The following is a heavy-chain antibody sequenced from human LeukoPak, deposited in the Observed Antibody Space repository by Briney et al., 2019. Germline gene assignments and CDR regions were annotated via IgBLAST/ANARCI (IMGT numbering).Heavy chain of an antibody. Sequence: PGGSLRLSCAASGFTVSGNYMSWVRQAPGKGLEWVSIIYSGGGTYYADSVKGRSTISRDNAKNSLYLQMNSLRDEDTAVYYCARAFGLTDYWGQGTLVTVSS. J-gene: IGHJ4*02. V-gene: IGHV3-66*01. CDR1: GFTVSGNY. CDR2: IYSGGGT. D-gene: IGHD3/OR15-3a*01. CDR3: ARAFGLTDY.